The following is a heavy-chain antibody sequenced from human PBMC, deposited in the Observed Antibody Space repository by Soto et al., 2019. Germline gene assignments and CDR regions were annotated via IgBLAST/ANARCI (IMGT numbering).Heavy chain of an antibody. D-gene: IGHD3-3*01. CDR2: ISSSSSYI. Sequence: GGSLRLSCAASGFTFSSYSMNWVRQAPGKGLEWVSSISSSSSYIYYADSVKGRFTISRDNAKNSLYLQMNSLIAEDTAVYYCARGLNYDFWSGYYTKSDYYYYGMDVWGQGTTVTVSS. J-gene: IGHJ6*02. CDR1: GFTFSSYS. CDR3: ARGLNYDFWSGYYTKSDYYYYGMDV. V-gene: IGHV3-21*01.